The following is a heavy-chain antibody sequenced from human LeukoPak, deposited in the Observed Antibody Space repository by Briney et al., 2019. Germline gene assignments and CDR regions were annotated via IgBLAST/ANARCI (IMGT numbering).Heavy chain of an antibody. CDR2: ISSSGSTI. CDR1: GFTFSSFA. CDR3: AELGITMIGGV. V-gene: IGHV3-48*03. D-gene: IGHD3-10*02. J-gene: IGHJ6*04. Sequence: GGSLRLSCAASGFTFSSFAMIWVRQPPGKGLEWVSYISSSGSTIYYADSVKGRFTISRDNAKNSLYLQMNSLRAEDTAVYYCAELGITMIGGVWGKGTTVTISS.